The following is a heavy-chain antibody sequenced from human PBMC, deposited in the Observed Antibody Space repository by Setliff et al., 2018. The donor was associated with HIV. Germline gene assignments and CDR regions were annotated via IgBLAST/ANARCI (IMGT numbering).Heavy chain of an antibody. Sequence: ASVKVSCKGSGYIFSNYDINWVRQAPGQGLEWMGWMNPATGKTGYAQNFQDRVTITRNNSISTAYMELSSLRSGDTAIYYCATLAGDYYYSGRGYYYVDVWGKGTTVTVSS. J-gene: IGHJ6*03. CDR1: GYIFSNYD. V-gene: IGHV1-8*01. D-gene: IGHD3-10*01. CDR3: ATLAGDYYYSGRGYYYVDV. CDR2: MNPATGKT.